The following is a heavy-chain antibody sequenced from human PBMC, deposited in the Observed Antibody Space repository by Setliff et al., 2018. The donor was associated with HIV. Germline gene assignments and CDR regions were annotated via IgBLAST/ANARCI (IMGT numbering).Heavy chain of an antibody. CDR2: INWNSGST. V-gene: IGHV3-20*04. J-gene: IGHJ4*02. Sequence: PGGSLGLSCAVSGFTFEDYGMSWVRQAPGKGLEWVSGINWNSGSTGYVDSVKGRFTISRDNAKNSLYLQMNSLRAEDMALYYCARDRWLSNNWYSDYWGQGTLVTVSS. D-gene: IGHD6-13*01. CDR1: GFTFEDYG. CDR3: ARDRWLSNNWYSDY.